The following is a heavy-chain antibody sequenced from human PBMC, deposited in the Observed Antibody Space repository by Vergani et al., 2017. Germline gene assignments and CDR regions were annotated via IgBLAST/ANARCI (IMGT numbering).Heavy chain of an antibody. CDR1: GDSVSSNSAA. V-gene: IGHV6-1*01. J-gene: IGHJ4*02. CDR3: ARGRGYDTSDYYYFDY. D-gene: IGHD3-22*01. Sequence: QVQLQQSGPGLVKPSQTLSLTCAISGDSVSSNSAAWNWIRQSPSRGLEWLGRTYYRSKWYIDYAISVKSRITINPDTSKNQFSLQLNSVTPEDTAVYYCARGRGYDTSDYYYFDYWGQGTLVTVSS. CDR2: TYYRSKWYI.